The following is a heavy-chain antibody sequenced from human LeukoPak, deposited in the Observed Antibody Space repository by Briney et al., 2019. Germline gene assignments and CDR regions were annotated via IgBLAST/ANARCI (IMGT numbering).Heavy chain of an antibody. CDR1: GFTFDDYG. J-gene: IGHJ4*01. CDR3: AKGIYSSGRSYFDY. D-gene: IGHD6-19*01. V-gene: IGHV3-20*04. Sequence: GGSLRLSCEASGFTFDDYGMRWVRQSTGKGLEWVSAITNWNGGSTGYADSVRGRFTISRDNAKNSLFLQMNSLRAEDTAVYYCAKGIYSSGRSYFDYWGHGTLVTVSS. CDR2: ITNWNGGST.